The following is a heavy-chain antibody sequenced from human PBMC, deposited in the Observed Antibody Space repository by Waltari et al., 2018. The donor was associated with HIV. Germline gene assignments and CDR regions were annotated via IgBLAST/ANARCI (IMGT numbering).Heavy chain of an antibody. V-gene: IGHV1-69*01. J-gene: IGHJ1*01. CDR3: AKGECGLDYDESGYPSSDYFQL. CDR2: IFPSFGSP. D-gene: IGHD3-22*01. Sequence: QVQLVQSGAEVKKPGSSVKVSCKASAGTFTNNAINWVRQAPGQGLEWNGGIFPSFGSPNHAQKCQGRVTITADESTSTAYMERSSLGSEGTAVYFCAKGECGLDYDESGYPSSDYFQLWAQGPPVSVSS. CDR1: AGTFTNNA.